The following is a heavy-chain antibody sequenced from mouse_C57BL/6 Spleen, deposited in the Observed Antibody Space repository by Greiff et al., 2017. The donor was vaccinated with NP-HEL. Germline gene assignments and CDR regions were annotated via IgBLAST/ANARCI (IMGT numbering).Heavy chain of an antibody. V-gene: IGHV1-76*01. CDR2: IYPGSGNT. J-gene: IGHJ1*03. Sequence: VQLQQSGAELVRPGASVKLSCKASGYTFTDYYINWVKQRPGQGLEWIARIYPGSGNTYYNEKFKGKATLTAEKSSSTAYMQLSSLTSEDSAVYFCAREIYYGSWYFDVWGTGTTVTVSS. CDR3: AREIYYGSWYFDV. D-gene: IGHD2-2*01. CDR1: GYTFTDYY.